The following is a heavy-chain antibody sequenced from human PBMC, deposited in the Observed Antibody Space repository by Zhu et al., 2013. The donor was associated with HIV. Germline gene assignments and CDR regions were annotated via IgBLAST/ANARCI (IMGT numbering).Heavy chain of an antibody. CDR2: IYSGGST. Sequence: EVQLVESGGGLIHPGGSLRLSCAASGFTVSSNYMNWVRQAPGKGLEWVSVIYSGGSTYYADSVKGRFTISRDNSKNTLYLQMNSLRAEDTAVYYCARSPADYRFSGCYDYWGPGTLVTVSS. J-gene: IGHJ4*02. D-gene: IGHD3-22*01. CDR3: ARSPADYRFSGCYDY. V-gene: IGHV3-53*01. CDR1: GFTVSSNY.